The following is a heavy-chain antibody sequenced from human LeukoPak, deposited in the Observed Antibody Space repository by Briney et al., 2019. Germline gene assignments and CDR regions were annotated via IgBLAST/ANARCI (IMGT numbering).Heavy chain of an antibody. CDR1: GFTFSSYW. CDR2: IKQDGSEK. J-gene: IGHJ4*02. Sequence: QPGGSLRLSCAASGFTFSSYWMSWVRQAPGKRLEWVANIKQDGSEKYYVDSVKGRFTISRDNAKNSLYLQMNSLRAEDTAVYYCARLKTGGIAAAEFYFDYWGQGTLVTVSS. CDR3: ARLKTGGIAAAEFYFDY. V-gene: IGHV3-7*01. D-gene: IGHD6-13*01.